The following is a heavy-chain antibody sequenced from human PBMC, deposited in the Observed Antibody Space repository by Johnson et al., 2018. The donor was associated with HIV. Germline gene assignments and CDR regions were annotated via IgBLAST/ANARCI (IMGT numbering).Heavy chain of an antibody. Sequence: VQLVESGGGLVQPGGSLRLSCEASGFTFSSYWMSWVRQAPGQGLEWVANIKQDGSEKYSVDSLKGRFTISRDNSKNTLYLQMNSLRAEDTAVYYCAKNARNYYDTWGQGTMVTVS. V-gene: IGHV3-7*03. CDR2: IKQDGSEK. CDR3: AKNARNYYDT. D-gene: IGHD3-10*01. CDR1: GFTFSSYW. J-gene: IGHJ3*02.